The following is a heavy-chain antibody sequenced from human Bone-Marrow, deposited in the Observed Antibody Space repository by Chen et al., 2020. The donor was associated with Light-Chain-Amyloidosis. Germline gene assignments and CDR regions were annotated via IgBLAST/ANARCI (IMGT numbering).Heavy chain of an antibody. J-gene: IGHJ3*02. D-gene: IGHD3-22*01. Sequence: QVQLQESGPGLVKPSQTLSLTCTVSGGSISSSNSYWSWVRQPAGEGLEWIGRIYASGSTDYNPSLKSRVTISVDTSKNQFSLRLSSVTAADTAVYYCARAGYYDSSGSIVDAFDIWGQGTLVTVSS. CDR3: ARAGYYDSSGSIVDAFDI. V-gene: IGHV4-61*02. CDR1: GGSISSSNSY. CDR2: IYASGST.